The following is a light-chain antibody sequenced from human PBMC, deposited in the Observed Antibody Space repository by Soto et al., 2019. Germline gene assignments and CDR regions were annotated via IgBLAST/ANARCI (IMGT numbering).Light chain of an antibody. CDR2: GVR. Sequence: QSALTQPTSVSGSPGQSIAIPCTGNGNDIGAYDYVSWYQQHPGKAPRLLIHGVRNRPPGISSRFSGFKSGLTASLTISGLQAEDEADYYCSSFTTSRPYVFGPGTKVTVL. J-gene: IGLJ1*01. V-gene: IGLV2-14*01. CDR3: SSFTTSRPYV. CDR1: GNDIGAYDY.